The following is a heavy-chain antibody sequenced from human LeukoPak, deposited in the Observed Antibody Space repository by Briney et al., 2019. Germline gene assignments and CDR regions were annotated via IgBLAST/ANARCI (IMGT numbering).Heavy chain of an antibody. CDR1: GGSISSYY. D-gene: IGHD6-13*01. Sequence: SETLSLTCTVSGGSISSYYWSWIRQPAGKGLEWIGRIYTSGSTNYNPSLKSRVTISVDTSKTQFSLKLSSVTAADTAVYYCARDKVIAAPVRYYYYMDVWGKGTTVTVSS. CDR3: ARDKVIAAPVRYYYYMDV. V-gene: IGHV4-4*07. J-gene: IGHJ6*03. CDR2: IYTSGST.